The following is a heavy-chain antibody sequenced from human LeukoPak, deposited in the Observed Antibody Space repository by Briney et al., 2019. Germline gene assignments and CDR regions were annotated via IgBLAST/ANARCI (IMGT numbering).Heavy chain of an antibody. CDR2: ISAYNGNT. V-gene: IGHV1-18*01. CDR1: GYTFTSYG. J-gene: IGHJ4*02. D-gene: IGHD6-19*01. Sequence: ASVKVSCKASGYTFTSYGISWVRQAPGQGLEWMGWISAYNGNTNYAQKLQGRVTMTRDTSTTTVYMELSSLRSEDTAVYYCARDKVAGNPDYWGQGTLVTVSS. CDR3: ARDKVAGNPDY.